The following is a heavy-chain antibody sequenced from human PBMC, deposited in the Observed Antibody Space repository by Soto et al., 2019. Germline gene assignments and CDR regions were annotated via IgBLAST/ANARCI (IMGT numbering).Heavy chain of an antibody. D-gene: IGHD3-22*01. V-gene: IGHV4-39*07. CDR3: ARGGGRADYYDSSGYYYAWFDP. J-gene: IGHJ5*02. CDR2: IYYSGST. Sequence: SETLSLTCTVPGASISSSSFPWGGIRQPPGKGLEWMGSIYYSGSTNYNPSLKSRVTIPVDTSKNQFSLKLSSVTAADTAVYYCARGGGRADYYDSSGYYYAWFDPWGQGTLVTVSS. CDR1: GASISSSSFP.